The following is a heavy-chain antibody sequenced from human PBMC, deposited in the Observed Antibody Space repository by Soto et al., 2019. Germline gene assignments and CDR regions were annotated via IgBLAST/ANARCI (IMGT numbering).Heavy chain of an antibody. V-gene: IGHV4-31*03. J-gene: IGHJ4*02. CDR1: GGSISSGGYY. CDR3: ARGDYDSSGYYLGYFDY. D-gene: IGHD3-22*01. Sequence: QVQLQESGPGLVKPSQTLSLTCTVSGGSISSGGYYWSWIRQHPGKGLEWIGYIYYSGSTYYNPSLKSRVTISVDTSKNQFSLKLSSVTAADTAVYYCARGDYDSSGYYLGYFDYWGQGTLVTVSS. CDR2: IYYSGST.